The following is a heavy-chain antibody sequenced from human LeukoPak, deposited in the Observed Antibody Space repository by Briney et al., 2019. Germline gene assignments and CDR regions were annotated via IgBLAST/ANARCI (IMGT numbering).Heavy chain of an antibody. D-gene: IGHD5-24*01. CDR2: ISSSSSYI. Sequence: GGSLRLSCAASGFTFSSYSVNWVRQAPGKGLEWVSSISSSSSYIYYADSVKGRFTISRDNAKNSLYLQMNSLRAEDTAVYYCAWGEKATPNWFDPWGQGTLVTVSS. CDR3: AWGEKATPNWFDP. CDR1: GFTFSSYS. V-gene: IGHV3-21*01. J-gene: IGHJ5*02.